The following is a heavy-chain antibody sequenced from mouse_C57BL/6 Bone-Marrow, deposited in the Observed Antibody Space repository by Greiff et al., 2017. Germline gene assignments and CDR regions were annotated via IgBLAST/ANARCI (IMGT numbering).Heavy chain of an antibody. CDR1: GFTFSSYT. CDR2: ISGGGGNT. CDR3: ARTYYAMDY. V-gene: IGHV5-9*01. J-gene: IGHJ4*01. Sequence: EVMLVESGGGLVKPGGSLKLSCAASGFTFSSYTMSWVRQTPEKRLEWVATISGGGGNTYYPGSVKGRFTISRDNAKNTLYLQMSSLRSEDTALYDCARTYYAMDYWGQGTSVTVSS.